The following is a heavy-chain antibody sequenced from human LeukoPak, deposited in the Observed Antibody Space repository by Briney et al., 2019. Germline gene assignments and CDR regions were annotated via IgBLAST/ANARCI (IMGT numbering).Heavy chain of an antibody. CDR1: GGSFSGYY. V-gene: IGHV4-34*01. CDR2: INHSGST. D-gene: IGHD3-22*01. Sequence: SETLSLTCAVYGGSFSGYYWSWTRQPPGKGLEWIGEINHSGSTNYNPSLKSRVTISVDTSKNQFSLKLSSVTAADTAVYYCARLYYYDSSGYSPYFDYWGQGTLVTVSS. J-gene: IGHJ4*02. CDR3: ARLYYYDSSGYSPYFDY.